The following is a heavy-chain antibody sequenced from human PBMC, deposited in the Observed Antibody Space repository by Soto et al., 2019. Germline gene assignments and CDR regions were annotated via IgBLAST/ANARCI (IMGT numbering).Heavy chain of an antibody. CDR3: ARECSSTSCYDYYYYGMDV. Sequence: ASVKVSCKASGYTFTSYGISWVRQAPGQGLEWMGWTSAYNGNTNYAQKLQGRVTMTTDTSTSTAYMELRSLRSDDTAVYYCARECSSTSCYDYYYYGMDVWGQGTTVTVSS. V-gene: IGHV1-18*01. J-gene: IGHJ6*02. CDR1: GYTFTSYG. D-gene: IGHD2-2*01. CDR2: TSAYNGNT.